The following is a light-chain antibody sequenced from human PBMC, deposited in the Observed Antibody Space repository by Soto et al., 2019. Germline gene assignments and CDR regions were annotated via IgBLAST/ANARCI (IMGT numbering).Light chain of an antibody. J-gene: IGKJ4*01. CDR1: QSVSSY. CDR3: QQRSNWPLT. CDR2: DAS. V-gene: IGKV3-11*01. Sequence: EIVLTQSPATLSLSPGERATLSGRASQSVSSYLAWYQQKPGQAPRLLISDASNRATGIPARFSGSGSGTDFTLTISSLEPEDFAVYYCQQRSNWPLTSGGGTKVDIK.